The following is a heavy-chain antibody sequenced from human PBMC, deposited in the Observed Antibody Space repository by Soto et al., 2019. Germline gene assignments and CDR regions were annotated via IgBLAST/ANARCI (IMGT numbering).Heavy chain of an antibody. D-gene: IGHD3-9*01. J-gene: IGHJ4*02. V-gene: IGHV3-23*01. CDR1: GFTFSSYA. CDR2: ISGSGGST. CDR3: AKAYYDILTGYYGWACDY. Sequence: EVQLLESGGGLVQPGGSLRLSCAASGFTFSSYAMSWVRQAPGKGLEWVSAISGSGGSTYYADSVKGRFTIPRDNSKNTRYLQMSSLRAEDTAIYYCAKAYYDILTGYYGWACDYWGQGTLVTVSS.